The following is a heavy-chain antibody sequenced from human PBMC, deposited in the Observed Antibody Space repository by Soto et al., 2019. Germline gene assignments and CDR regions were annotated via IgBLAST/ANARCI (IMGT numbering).Heavy chain of an antibody. V-gene: IGHV1-18*01. CDR2: ISPYTGNT. D-gene: IGHD3-16*01. CDR3: VMVDNYVTPTPQDV. J-gene: IGHJ6*02. CDR1: GYIFVNYG. Sequence: QVQLVQSGDEVKKPGASVKVSCKASGYIFVNYGIAWVRQAPGQGLEWMGWISPYTGNTHSATKVQGRLTMTTDTSTSKAYMDLGSLTSDDTAVYYCVMVDNYVTPTPQDVWGQGTTVTVPS.